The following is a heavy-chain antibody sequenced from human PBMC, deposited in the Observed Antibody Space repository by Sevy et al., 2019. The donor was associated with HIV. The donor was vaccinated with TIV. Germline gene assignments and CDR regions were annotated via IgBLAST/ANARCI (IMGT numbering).Heavy chain of an antibody. Sequence: GGSLRLSCAASGFTFSSYNMNWVRQAPGKALEWISSITGDSSYMYDADSVKGRFTISRDNAKNSLYLHMNGLRAEDMAVYYCARDRPTLNYHASSGYNYYFDSWGQGTLVTVSS. CDR1: GFTFSSYN. J-gene: IGHJ4*02. CDR3: ARDRPTLNYHASSGYNYYFDS. V-gene: IGHV3-21*01. D-gene: IGHD3-22*01. CDR2: ITGDSSYM.